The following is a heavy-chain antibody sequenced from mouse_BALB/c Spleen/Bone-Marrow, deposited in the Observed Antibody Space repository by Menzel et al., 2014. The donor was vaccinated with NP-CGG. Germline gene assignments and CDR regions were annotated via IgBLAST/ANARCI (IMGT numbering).Heavy chain of an antibody. CDR3: TRDDGYFDY. J-gene: IGHJ2*01. V-gene: IGHV6-6*02. D-gene: IGHD2-3*01. CDR2: IRLKSNNYAT. Sequence: EVQRVESGGGLVQPGGSMKLSCAVSGFTFSNYWMNWVRQSPEKGLEWVAEIRLKSNNYATHYAESVKGRFTISRDDSKSSVYLQMNNLRAEDTGIYYCTRDDGYFDYWGQGTTLTVSS. CDR1: GFTFSNYW.